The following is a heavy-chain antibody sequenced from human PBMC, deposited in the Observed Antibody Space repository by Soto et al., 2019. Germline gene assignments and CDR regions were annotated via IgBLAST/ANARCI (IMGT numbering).Heavy chain of an antibody. J-gene: IGHJ3*02. CDR1: GFTFSSYG. CDR2: ISDDGSNN. V-gene: IGHV3-30*18. Sequence: GGSLRLSCTASGFTFSSYGMHWVRQAPGKGLEWVAVISDDGSNNYHADSVKGRFTISRDNSKNTLYLQMNSLRPEDTAVYYCAKTAWFGELLNAFDIWGRRTMVTVSS. D-gene: IGHD3-10*01. CDR3: AKTAWFGELLNAFDI.